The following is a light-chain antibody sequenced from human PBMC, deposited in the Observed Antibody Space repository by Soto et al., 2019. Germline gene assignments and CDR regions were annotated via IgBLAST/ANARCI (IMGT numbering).Light chain of an antibody. CDR1: SSDVGGYNY. V-gene: IGLV2-14*01. J-gene: IGLJ1*01. CDR3: SSYTSSSTLAYV. CDR2: EVS. Sequence: QSALTQPASVSGSPGQSITISCTGTSSDVGGYNYVSWYQQHPGKAPKLMIYEVSNRPSGVSNRFSGSKSGNTASLTISGLQAEDEAAYYCSSYTSSSTLAYVFGTGTKVTVL.